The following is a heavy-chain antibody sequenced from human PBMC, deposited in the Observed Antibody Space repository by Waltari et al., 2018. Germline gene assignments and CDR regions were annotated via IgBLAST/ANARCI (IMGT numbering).Heavy chain of an antibody. Sequence: QVQLQESGPGLVKPSETLSLTCTVSGGSVSRGNYYWGWIRQPPGRSLEWIGFTYYGGDTTYNPSLHSRVTISMDTSNNQFSLDLRSVTAADTAVYFCVRDGDYTSSFDFWGPGTLVTVSS. CDR3: VRDGDYTSSFDF. CDR2: TYYGGDT. D-gene: IGHD4-4*01. V-gene: IGHV4-61*01. CDR1: GGSVSRGNYY. J-gene: IGHJ4*02.